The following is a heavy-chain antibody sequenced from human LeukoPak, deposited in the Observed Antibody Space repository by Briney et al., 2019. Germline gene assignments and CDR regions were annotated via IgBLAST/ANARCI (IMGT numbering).Heavy chain of an antibody. V-gene: IGHV4-61*02. Sequence: SETLSLTCTVSGGSISSGSYYWSWIRQPAGKGLEWIGRIYTSGSTNYNPSLKSRVTISVDTSKDQFSLKLSSVTAADTAVYYCARGDSSSGLDYWGQGTLVTVSS. CDR1: GGSISSGSYY. D-gene: IGHD6-19*01. CDR3: ARGDSSSGLDY. CDR2: IYTSGST. J-gene: IGHJ4*02.